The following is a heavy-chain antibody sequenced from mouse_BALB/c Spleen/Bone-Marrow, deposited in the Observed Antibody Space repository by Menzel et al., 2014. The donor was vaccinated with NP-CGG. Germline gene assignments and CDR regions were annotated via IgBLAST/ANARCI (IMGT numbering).Heavy chain of an antibody. CDR1: GYTFTSYT. Sequence: VQGVESGAELARPGASVKMSCRASGYTFTSYTVHWVKQRPGQGLEWIGYINPSSGYTNYNQKFKDKATLTADKSSSTAYMQLSSLTSEDSAVYYCAIYDYDVKYFDVWGAGTTVTVSS. V-gene: IGHV1-4*01. CDR3: AIYDYDVKYFDV. CDR2: INPSSGYT. J-gene: IGHJ1*01. D-gene: IGHD2-4*01.